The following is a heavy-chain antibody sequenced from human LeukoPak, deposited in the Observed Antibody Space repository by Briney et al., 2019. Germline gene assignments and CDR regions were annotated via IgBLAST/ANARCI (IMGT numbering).Heavy chain of an antibody. CDR1: GYTFTSYG. Sequence: ASVKASCKASGYTFTSYGISWVRQAPGQGLEWMGWISAYNGNTNYAQKLQGRVTMTTDTSTSTAYMELRSLRSDDTAVYYCARAPGYCSSPSCYVDPWGQGTLVTVSS. V-gene: IGHV1-18*01. CDR3: ARAPGYCSSPSCYVDP. D-gene: IGHD2-2*01. CDR2: ISAYNGNT. J-gene: IGHJ5*02.